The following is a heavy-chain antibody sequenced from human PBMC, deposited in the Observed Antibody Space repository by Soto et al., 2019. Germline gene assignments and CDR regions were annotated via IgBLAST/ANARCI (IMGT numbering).Heavy chain of an antibody. V-gene: IGHV3-48*02. J-gene: IGHJ4*02. D-gene: IGHD5-18*01. CDR1: GFTFSNYG. CDR2: ISSSSSTI. CDR3: ASGSIQLWLSSFDY. Sequence: EVQLVESGGGLVQPGGSLRLSCAASGFTFSNYGMNWVRQAPGKGLEWVSYISSSSSTIYYADSVKGRFTISRDNAKNSLYLQMNSLRDEDTAVYYCASGSIQLWLSSFDYWGQGTLVTVSS.